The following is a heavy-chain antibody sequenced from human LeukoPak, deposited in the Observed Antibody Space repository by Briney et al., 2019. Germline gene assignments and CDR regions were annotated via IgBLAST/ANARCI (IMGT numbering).Heavy chain of an antibody. CDR3: ARDNMFEDGGNSNWFDP. CDR1: GGTFSSYA. Sequence: GASVKVSCKASGGTFSSYAISWVRQAPGQGLEWMGRIIPILGIANYAQKFQGRVTITADKSTSTAYMELSSLRSEDTAVYYCARDNMFEDGGNSNWFDPWGQGTLVTDSS. D-gene: IGHD4-23*01. CDR2: IIPILGIA. V-gene: IGHV1-69*04. J-gene: IGHJ5*02.